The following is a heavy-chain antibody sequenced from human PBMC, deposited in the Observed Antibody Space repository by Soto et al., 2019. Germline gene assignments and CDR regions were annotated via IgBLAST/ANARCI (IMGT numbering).Heavy chain of an antibody. CDR1: GFTFSSYA. CDR3: AKDAPYCSSTSCYDYYYGMDV. J-gene: IGHJ6*02. D-gene: IGHD2-2*01. V-gene: IGHV3-23*04. CDR2: ISGSGGST. Sequence: EVQLVDSGGGLVQPGGSLRLSCAASGFTFSSYAMSWVRQAPGKGLEWVSAISGSGGSTYYADSVKGRFTISRDNSKNTLYLQMNSLRAEDTAVYYCAKDAPYCSSTSCYDYYYGMDVWGQGTTVTVSS.